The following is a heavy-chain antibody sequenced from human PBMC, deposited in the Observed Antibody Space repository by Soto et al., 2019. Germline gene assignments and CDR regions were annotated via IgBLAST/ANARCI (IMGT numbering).Heavy chain of an antibody. CDR2: ISAYNGNT. Sequence: VASVKVSCKASGDTCTSYGISWVRQAPGQGLEWMGWISAYNGNTNYAQKLQGRVTMTTETSTSTAYMELRSLRSDDTAVYYCARDNAWNSREVDYWGQGTLVTLSS. CDR1: GDTCTSYG. J-gene: IGHJ4*02. CDR3: ARDNAWNSREVDY. V-gene: IGHV1-18*04. D-gene: IGHD1-7*01.